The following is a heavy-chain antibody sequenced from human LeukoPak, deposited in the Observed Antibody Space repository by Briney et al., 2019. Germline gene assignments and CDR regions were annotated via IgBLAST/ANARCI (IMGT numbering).Heavy chain of an antibody. CDR1: GGSISSYY. CDR2: IYYSGST. CDR3: ARDSSYSSGWCSWFDP. Sequence: PSETLSLTCTVSGGSISSYYWSWIRQPPGKGLEWIGYIYYSGSTNYNPSLKSRVTISVDTSKNQFSLKLSSVTAADTAVYYCARDSSYSSGWCSWFDPWGQGTLVTVSS. J-gene: IGHJ5*02. D-gene: IGHD6-19*01. V-gene: IGHV4-59*01.